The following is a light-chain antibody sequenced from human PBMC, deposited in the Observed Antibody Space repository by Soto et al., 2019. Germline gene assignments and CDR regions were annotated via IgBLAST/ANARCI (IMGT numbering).Light chain of an antibody. J-gene: IGKJ2*01. Sequence: DIQMTQSPSSVSASVGDRVTITCRASQGINNWLAWYQQKPGQAPKLLIYAAASLESGVPSRFSGSGSGTDFTLTISSLQPEDFATYYCQQANSCPYTFGQGTKLAIK. CDR1: QGINNW. V-gene: IGKV1-12*01. CDR3: QQANSCPYT. CDR2: AAA.